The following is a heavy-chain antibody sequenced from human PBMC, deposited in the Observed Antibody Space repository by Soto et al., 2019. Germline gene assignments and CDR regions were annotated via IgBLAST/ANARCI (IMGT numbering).Heavy chain of an antibody. D-gene: IGHD3-10*01. Sequence: PAGTLRLTCAVSGVTFSNAGMCWARQGPHKGVKGVGRIKNKTDGGTTDYAAPVKGRFTISRDESKNTLYLQMNSLKTEDTAVYYCTTDMDNYYYYGMDVWGQGTTVTVSS. J-gene: IGHJ6*02. V-gene: IGHV3-15*05. CDR2: IKNKTDGGTT. CDR3: TTDMDNYYYYGMDV. CDR1: GVTFSNAG.